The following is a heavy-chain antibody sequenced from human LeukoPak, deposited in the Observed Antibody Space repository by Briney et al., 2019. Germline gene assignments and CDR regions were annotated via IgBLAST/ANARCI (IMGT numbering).Heavy chain of an antibody. V-gene: IGHV1-69*04. CDR3: ARDSGFYWYFDL. J-gene: IGHJ2*01. CDR2: IIPILGIA. Sequence: ASVKVSCKASGGTFSSYAISWVRQAPGQGLEWMGRIIPILGIANYAQKFQGRVTITADKSTSTAYMELSSLRSEDMAVYYCARDSGFYWYFDLWGRGTLVTVSS. CDR1: GGTFSSYA.